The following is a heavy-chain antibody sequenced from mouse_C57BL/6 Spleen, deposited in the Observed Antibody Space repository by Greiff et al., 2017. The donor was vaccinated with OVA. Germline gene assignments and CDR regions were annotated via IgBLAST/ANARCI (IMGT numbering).Heavy chain of an antibody. J-gene: IGHJ2*01. D-gene: IGHD3-2*02. CDR2: IDPSDSYT. V-gene: IGHV1-50*01. CDR1: GYTFTSYW. CDR3: ARSAAQATLDY. Sequence: VQLQQPGAELVKPGASVKLSCKASGYTFTSYWMRWVKQRPGQGLEWIGEIDPSDSYTNYNQKFKGKATLTVDTSSSTAYMQLSSLTSEDSAVYYCARSAAQATLDYWGQGTTLTVSS.